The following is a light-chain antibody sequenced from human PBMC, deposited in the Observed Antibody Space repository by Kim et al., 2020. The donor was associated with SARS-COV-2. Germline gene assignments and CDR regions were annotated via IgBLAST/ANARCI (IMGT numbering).Light chain of an antibody. J-gene: IGLJ3*02. CDR3: QSYDSGLSAWV. CDR2: GNS. Sequence: QRVTISCTGSSSNIGAGYDVHWYQHLPGTAPKLLIYGNSNRPSGVPDRFSGSKSGTSASLAITGLQAEDESDYYCQSYDSGLSAWVFGGGTQLTVL. V-gene: IGLV1-40*01. CDR1: SSNIGAGYD.